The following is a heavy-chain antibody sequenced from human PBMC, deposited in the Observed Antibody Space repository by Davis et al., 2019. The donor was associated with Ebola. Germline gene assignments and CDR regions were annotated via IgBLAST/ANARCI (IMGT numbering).Heavy chain of an antibody. V-gene: IGHV3-21*01. CDR3: ARASEVVPAAIWEY. CDR1: GFTFSSYS. Sequence: GESLKISCAASGFTFSSYSMNWVRQAPGKGLEWVSSISSSSSYIYYADSVKGRFTISRDNAKNSLYLQMNSLRAEDTAVYYCARASEVVPAAIWEYWGQGTLVTVSS. D-gene: IGHD2-2*01. CDR2: ISSSSSYI. J-gene: IGHJ4*02.